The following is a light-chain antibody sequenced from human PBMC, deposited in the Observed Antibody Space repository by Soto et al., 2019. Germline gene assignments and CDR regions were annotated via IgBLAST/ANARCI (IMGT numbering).Light chain of an antibody. CDR3: QQYNSYPLT. CDR2: DAS. CDR1: QSMSGW. Sequence: DIQMTQSPSTLSASVGDRVSITCRASQSMSGWLAWYQQKPGKAPKVLIYDASSLESGVPSRFSGCGSGTEFTLTISSLQPDDFATYYCQQYNSYPLTFGGGTKVEIK. J-gene: IGKJ4*01. V-gene: IGKV1-5*01.